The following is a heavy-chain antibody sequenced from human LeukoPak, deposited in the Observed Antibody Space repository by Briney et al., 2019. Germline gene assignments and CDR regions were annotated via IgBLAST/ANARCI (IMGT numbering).Heavy chain of an antibody. V-gene: IGHV4-34*01. CDR3: ARDVCSSAINCYAASNY. Sequence: SETLSLTCAVYGGSLSGYYWSWIRQTPGKGLEWIGDINHSGSANYNPSLKSRVTISVDTSENQFSLNLTSVAAADTAVYYCARDVCSSAINCYAASNYWGQGTLVTVSS. CDR2: INHSGSA. J-gene: IGHJ4*02. D-gene: IGHD2-2*01. CDR1: GGSLSGYY.